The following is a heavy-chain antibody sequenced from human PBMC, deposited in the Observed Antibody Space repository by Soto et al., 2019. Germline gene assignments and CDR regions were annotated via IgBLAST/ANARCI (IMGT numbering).Heavy chain of an antibody. J-gene: IGHJ6*02. CDR3: ARRGNPYMDV. V-gene: IGHV1-18*01. CDR1: AYNLAGDG. CDR2: INVHNGDT. Sequence: QVQVVQSGAEVKKPGASVRVSCKPSAYNLAGDGFTWVRQAPGQGLEWMGWINVHNGDTKYAQKFQDRFSLTTDTFTRTVYMELTNLRSDDTAVYYCARRGNPYMDVWGQGTTVIVSS.